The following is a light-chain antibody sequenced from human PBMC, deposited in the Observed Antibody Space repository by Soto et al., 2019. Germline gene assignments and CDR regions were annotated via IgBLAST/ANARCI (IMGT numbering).Light chain of an antibody. CDR2: DNS. V-gene: IGLV1-40*01. CDR3: QSYDTSLTGWV. CDR1: SSNIGAGYD. Sequence: QTVLTQPPSVSGAPGQRVTISCTGSSSNIGAGYDVHWYQHLPGTAPKLLIYDNSNRPSGVPERFSGSRSGASASLAITGLQAEYEADYYCQSYDTSLTGWVFGGGTQLTVL. J-gene: IGLJ3*02.